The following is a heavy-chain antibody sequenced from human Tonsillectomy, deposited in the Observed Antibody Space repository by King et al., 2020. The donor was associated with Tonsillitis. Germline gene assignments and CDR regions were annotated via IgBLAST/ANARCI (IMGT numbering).Heavy chain of an antibody. Sequence: QLQESGPGLVKPSETLSLTCAVSGYSISSGYYWGWIRQPPGKGLEWIGSIYHSGSTYYNPSLKSRVTISVDTSKNQFSLKLSSVTAADTAVYYCARSPCEEQQRPLDAFEIWGQGTMVTVS. CDR1: GYSISSGYY. CDR2: IYHSGST. J-gene: IGHJ3*02. D-gene: IGHD6-13*01. V-gene: IGHV4-38-2*01. CDR3: ARSPCEEQQRPLDAFEI.